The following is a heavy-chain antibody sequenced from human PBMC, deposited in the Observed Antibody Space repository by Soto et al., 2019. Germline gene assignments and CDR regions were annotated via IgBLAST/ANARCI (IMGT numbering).Heavy chain of an antibody. J-gene: IGHJ6*02. CDR1: GGTFSSYA. D-gene: IGHD2-15*01. CDR3: ATDSQGNIVVVVAAIRSYYGMDV. CDR2: IIPIFGTA. V-gene: IGHV1-69*13. Sequence: ASVKVSCKASGGTFSSYAISWVRQAPGQGLEWMGGIIPIFGTANYAQKFQGRVTITADESTSTAYMELSSLRSEDTAVYYCATDSQGNIVVVVAAIRSYYGMDVWGQGTTVTVSS.